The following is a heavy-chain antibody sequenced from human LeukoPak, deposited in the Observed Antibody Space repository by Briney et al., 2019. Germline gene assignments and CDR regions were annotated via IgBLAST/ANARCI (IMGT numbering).Heavy chain of an antibody. V-gene: IGHV5-51*01. D-gene: IGHD3-10*01. CDR1: GYSFSNYG. J-gene: IGHJ4*02. CDR3: VIDTNNFYGSGSFDY. Sequence: GESLKISCKGSGYSFSNYGIGWVRQMSGKGLEWMGIIYPGDSDTRYSPSFQGQVTISADKSISTAYLQWSSLKASDTAMYYCVIDTNNFYGSGSFDYWGQGTLVTVSS. CDR2: IYPGDSDT.